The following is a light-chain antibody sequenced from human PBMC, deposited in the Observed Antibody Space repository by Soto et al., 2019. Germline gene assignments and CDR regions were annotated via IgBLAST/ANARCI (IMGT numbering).Light chain of an antibody. V-gene: IGKV3D-15*01. CDR3: QQYNNWPPDSLP. CDR2: GAS. Sequence: IRMTHSPAALSLSPRERATLSCRASQSVSSNLAWYQQKPGQAPRLLIYGASTRATGIPARFSGSGSGTEFTLTISSLQSEDFAVYYCQQYNNWPPDSLPFCGRTNVDIK. CDR1: QSVSSN. J-gene: IGKJ4*01.